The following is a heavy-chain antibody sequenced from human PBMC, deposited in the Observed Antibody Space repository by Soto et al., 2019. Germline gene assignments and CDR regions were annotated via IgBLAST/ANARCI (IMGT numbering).Heavy chain of an antibody. Sequence: SETLSLTCAVYGGSFSGYYWSWIRQPPGKGLEWIGEINHSGSTNYNPSLKSRVTISVDTYKNQFSLKLSSVTAADTAVYYCASRGALRFLEWLYGMDVWGQGSTVTVSS. D-gene: IGHD3-3*01. CDR3: ASRGALRFLEWLYGMDV. CDR2: INHSGST. J-gene: IGHJ6*02. CDR1: GGSFSGYY. V-gene: IGHV4-34*01.